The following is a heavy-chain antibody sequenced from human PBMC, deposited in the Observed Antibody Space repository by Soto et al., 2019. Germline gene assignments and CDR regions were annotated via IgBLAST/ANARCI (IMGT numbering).Heavy chain of an antibody. CDR1: GGSISGYY. V-gene: IGHV3-15*01. J-gene: IGHJ5*02. CDR3: TTMYYYDSSGYYFTDNWFDP. CDR2: IKSKTDGGTT. Sequence: LHLQESGPGLVKPSETLSLTCTVSGGSISGYYWSWVRQPAGKGLEWVGRIKSKTDGGTTDYAAPVKGRFTISRDDSKNTLYLQMNSLKTEDTAVYYCTTMYYYDSSGYYFTDNWFDPWGQGTLVTVSS. D-gene: IGHD3-22*01.